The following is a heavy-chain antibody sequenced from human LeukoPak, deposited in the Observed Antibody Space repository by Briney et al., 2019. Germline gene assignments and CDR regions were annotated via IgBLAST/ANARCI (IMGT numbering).Heavy chain of an antibody. CDR1: GFTFSYYN. J-gene: IGHJ6*02. V-gene: IGHV3-11*01. CDR2: ITNGGSTK. D-gene: IGHD4-23*01. CDR3: ARSKGLSGGGVDV. Sequence: GGSLRLSCAASGFTFSYYNMNWVRLAPGKGLEWVSYITNGGSTKHHADSVKGRFTISRNNANKHLYLQMNSLRAEDTAVYYGARSKGLSGGGVDVWGQGTTVTVSS.